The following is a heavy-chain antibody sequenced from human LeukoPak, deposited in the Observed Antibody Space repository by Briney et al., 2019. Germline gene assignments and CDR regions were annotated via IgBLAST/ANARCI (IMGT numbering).Heavy chain of an antibody. CDR3: ARGNYYYYMDV. J-gene: IGHJ6*03. CDR2: INHSGST. Sequence: SETLSLTCAVYGGSFSGYYWSWIRQPPGKRLEWIGEINHSGSTNYNPSLKSRVTISVDTSKNQFSLKLSSVTAADTAVYYCARGNYYYYMDVWGKGTTVTVSS. V-gene: IGHV4-34*01. CDR1: GGSFSGYY.